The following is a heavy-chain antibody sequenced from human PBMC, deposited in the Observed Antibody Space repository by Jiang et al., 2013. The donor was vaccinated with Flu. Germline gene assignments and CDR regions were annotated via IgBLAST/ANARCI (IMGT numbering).Heavy chain of an antibody. CDR2: IYPGDSDT. J-gene: IGHJ6*02. D-gene: IGHD2-2*01. CDR1: GYSFTSYW. Sequence: GESLKISCKGSGYSFTSYWIGWVRQMPGKGLEWMGIIYPGDSDTRYSPSFQGQVTISADKSISTAYLQWSSLKASDTAMYYCARGIVVVPAARDPLGEYYYYYGMDVWGQGTTVTVSS. V-gene: IGHV5-51*03. CDR3: ARGIVVVPAARDPLGEYYYYYGMDV.